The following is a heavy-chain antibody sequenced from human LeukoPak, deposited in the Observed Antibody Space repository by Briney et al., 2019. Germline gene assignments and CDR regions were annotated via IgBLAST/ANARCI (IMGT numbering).Heavy chain of an antibody. CDR1: GYTFTSYG. CDR2: ISAYNGNT. V-gene: IGHV1-18*01. Sequence: ASVKVSCKASGYTFTSYGISWVRQAPGQGLEWMGWISAYNGNTNYAQKLQGRVTMTTETSTSTAYMELRSLRSDDTAVYYCARGAYYYGSGSHLYYFDYWGQGTLVTVSS. J-gene: IGHJ4*02. CDR3: ARGAYYYGSGSHLYYFDY. D-gene: IGHD3-10*01.